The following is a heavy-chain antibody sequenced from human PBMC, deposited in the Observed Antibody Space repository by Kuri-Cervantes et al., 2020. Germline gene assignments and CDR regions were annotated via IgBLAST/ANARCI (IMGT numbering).Heavy chain of an antibody. CDR2: ISAYNGNT. CDR3: ARDTYDFWSGYGYYYGMDV. J-gene: IGHJ6*02. CDR1: GYTFTSYG. V-gene: IGHV1-18*01. D-gene: IGHD3-3*01. Sequence: ASVKVSCKASGYTFTSYGISWVRQAPGQGLEWMGWISAYNGNTNYAQKLQGRVTTTTDTSTSTAYMELRSLRSDDTAVYYCARDTYDFWSGYGYYYGMDVWGQGTTVTVSS.